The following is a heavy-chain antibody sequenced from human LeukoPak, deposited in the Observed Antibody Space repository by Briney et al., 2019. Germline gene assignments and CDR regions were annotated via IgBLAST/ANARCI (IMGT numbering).Heavy chain of an antibody. CDR1: GGSISSSSYY. Sequence: PSETLSLTCTVSGGSISSSSYYWGWIRQPPGKGLEWIGSIYYSGSTNYNPSLKSRVTISVDTSKNQFSLKLSSVTAADTAVYYCARGRYSGRFYWGQGALVTVSS. D-gene: IGHD1-26*01. J-gene: IGHJ4*02. CDR3: ARGRYSGRFY. V-gene: IGHV4-39*07. CDR2: IYYSGST.